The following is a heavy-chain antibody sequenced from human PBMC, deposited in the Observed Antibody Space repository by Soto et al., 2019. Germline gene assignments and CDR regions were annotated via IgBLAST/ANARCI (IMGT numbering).Heavy chain of an antibody. V-gene: IGHV4-59*01. D-gene: IGHD5-12*01. CDR3: TRGGSYSGYDAFDY. CDR1: GGSIRGYY. J-gene: IGHJ4*02. CDR2: IYYTGSN. Sequence: SETLSLTCIVSGGSIRGYYWSWIRQPPGKGLEWIGHIYYTGSNNYNPSLKSRVTISVDTSKTRFSLKLSSVTAADTAVYYCTRGGSYSGYDAFDYWGLGTLVTVSS.